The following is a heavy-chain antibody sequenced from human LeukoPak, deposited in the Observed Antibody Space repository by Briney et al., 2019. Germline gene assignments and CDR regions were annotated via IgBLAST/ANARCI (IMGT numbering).Heavy chain of an antibody. CDR1: GFTFSSYG. CDR3: AKRRLSAVDPGVLDN. CDR2: ILYDGSNK. J-gene: IGHJ4*02. Sequence: GGSLRLSCAASGFTFSSYGMHWVRQAPGKGLEWVAFILYDGSNKYYADSVKGRFIISRDNSKNTVYLQMNSLRGEDTAVYYCAKRRLSAVDPGVLDNWAQGALVTVS. D-gene: IGHD2-8*02. V-gene: IGHV3-30*02.